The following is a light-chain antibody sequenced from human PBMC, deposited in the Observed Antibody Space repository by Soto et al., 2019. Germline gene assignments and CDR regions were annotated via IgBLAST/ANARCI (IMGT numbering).Light chain of an antibody. Sequence: EIVMTQSPATLSVSPGERVTLSCRASQSVSSNLAWYQQKPGQAPTLLIYGASSRATGIPARFTGSGSGTEFTLTISSLQSEDFALYYCHQYHNWPYIFGQGTKLESK. CDR2: GAS. CDR1: QSVSSN. CDR3: HQYHNWPYI. J-gene: IGKJ2*01. V-gene: IGKV3-15*01.